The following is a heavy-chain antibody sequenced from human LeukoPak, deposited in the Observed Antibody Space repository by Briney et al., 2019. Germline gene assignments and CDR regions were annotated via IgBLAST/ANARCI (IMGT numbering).Heavy chain of an antibody. Sequence: GGSLRLSCAASGFTFSSYAMSWVRQAPGKGLERVSAISGSGGSTYYADSVKGRFTISRDNSKNTLYLQMNSLRAEDTAVYYCAKDPFGNMLPSFLQYWGQGTLVTVSS. CDR2: ISGSGGST. J-gene: IGHJ4*02. CDR1: GFTFSSYA. V-gene: IGHV3-23*01. D-gene: IGHD3-16*01. CDR3: AKDPFGNMLPSFLQY.